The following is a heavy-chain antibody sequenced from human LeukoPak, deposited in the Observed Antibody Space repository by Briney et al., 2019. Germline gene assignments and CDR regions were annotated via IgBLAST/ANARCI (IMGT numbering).Heavy chain of an antibody. J-gene: IGHJ5*02. Sequence: GGSLRLSCAASGFTFSSYAMSWVRQAPGKGLEWVSAISGSGGSTYYADSVKGRFTISRDNSKNTLYLQMNSLRAEDTAVYYCAKVDSDILTGYPLFDPWGQGTLVTVSS. D-gene: IGHD3-9*01. CDR1: GFTFSSYA. CDR3: AKVDSDILTGYPLFDP. V-gene: IGHV3-23*01. CDR2: ISGSGGST.